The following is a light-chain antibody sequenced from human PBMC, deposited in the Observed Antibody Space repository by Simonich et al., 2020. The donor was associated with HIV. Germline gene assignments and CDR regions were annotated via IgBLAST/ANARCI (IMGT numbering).Light chain of an antibody. V-gene: IGKV3-15*01. Sequence: EIVMTQSPATLSVSPGERATPSCRATKSLRTKLAWYQQKPGQAPRLLIYGASTSATGIPVRFSGSGSGTEFTLTISSMHSEDFAVYYCQQYNNWPLTFGGGTKVEIK. J-gene: IGKJ4*01. CDR1: KSLRTK. CDR3: QQYNNWPLT. CDR2: GAS.